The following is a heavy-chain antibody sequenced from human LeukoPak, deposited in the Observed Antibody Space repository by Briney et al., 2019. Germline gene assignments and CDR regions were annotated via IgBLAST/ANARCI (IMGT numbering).Heavy chain of an antibody. CDR2: ISSSSSII. Sequence: PGGSLRLSCAASGFSFSIYSMNWVRQAPGKGLEWVSYISSSSSIIYYADSVKGRFTISRDNAKNSLYLQMNSLRAEDTAVYYCARGLGYCSSTSCLRAAFDIWGQGTMVTVSS. CDR1: GFSFSIYS. J-gene: IGHJ3*02. CDR3: ARGLGYCSSTSCLRAAFDI. D-gene: IGHD2-2*01. V-gene: IGHV3-48*01.